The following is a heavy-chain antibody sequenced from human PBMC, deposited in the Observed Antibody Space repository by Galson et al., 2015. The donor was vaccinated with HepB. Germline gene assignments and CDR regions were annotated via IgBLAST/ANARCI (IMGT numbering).Heavy chain of an antibody. D-gene: IGHD5-12*01. CDR2: INPSGGST. J-gene: IGHJ4*02. Sequence: SVKVSCKASGYTFTSYYMHWVRQAPGQGLEWMGIINPSGGSTSYAQKFQGRVTMTRDTSTSTVYMELSSLRSEDTAVYYCARDAPGGYHSPYYFDYWGQGTLVTVSS. V-gene: IGHV1-46*01. CDR3: ARDAPGGYHSPYYFDY. CDR1: GYTFTSYY.